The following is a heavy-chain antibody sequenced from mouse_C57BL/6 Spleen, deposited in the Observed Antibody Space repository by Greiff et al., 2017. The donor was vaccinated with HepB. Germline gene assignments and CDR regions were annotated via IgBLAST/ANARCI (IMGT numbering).Heavy chain of an antibody. CDR2: INPYNGGT. D-gene: IGHD2-1*01. V-gene: IGHV1-19*01. CDR1: GYTFTDYY. Sequence: EVQLQQSGPVLVKPGASVKMSCKASGYTFTDYYMNWVKQSHGKSLEWIGVINPYNGGTSYNQKFKGKATLTVDKSSSTAYMELNSLTSEDSAVYYCAREGGNGAMDYWGQVTSVTVSS. CDR3: AREGGNGAMDY. J-gene: IGHJ4*01.